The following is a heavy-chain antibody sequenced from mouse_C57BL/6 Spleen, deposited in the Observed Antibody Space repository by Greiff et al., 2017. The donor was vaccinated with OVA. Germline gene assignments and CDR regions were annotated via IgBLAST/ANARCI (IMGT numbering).Heavy chain of an antibody. CDR2: INSDGSST. D-gene: IGHD1-1*01. CDR3: ARGSNWDFDV. CDR1: GFTFSDYY. Sequence: EVQLVESEGGLVQPGSSMKLSCTASGFTFSDYYMAWVRQVPEKGLEWVANINSDGSSTYYLDSLKSSVIITRDNAKNILYLQMSSLKSEDTAAYYCARGSNWDFDVWGTGTTVTVSS. V-gene: IGHV5-16*01. J-gene: IGHJ1*03.